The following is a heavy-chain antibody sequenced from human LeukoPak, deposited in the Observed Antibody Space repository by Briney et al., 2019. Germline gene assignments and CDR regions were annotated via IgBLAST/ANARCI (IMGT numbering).Heavy chain of an antibody. Sequence: GGSLRLSCAASGFTFSDYYMSWIRQAPGKGLEWVSYITSGSTIYYADSVKGRFTISRDNAKNSLYLQMNSLRAEDTAVYYCARRDGKNFYFDYWGQGTLVTVSS. D-gene: IGHD5-24*01. CDR1: GFTFSDYY. J-gene: IGHJ4*02. CDR2: ITSGSTI. V-gene: IGHV3-11*01. CDR3: ARRDGKNFYFDY.